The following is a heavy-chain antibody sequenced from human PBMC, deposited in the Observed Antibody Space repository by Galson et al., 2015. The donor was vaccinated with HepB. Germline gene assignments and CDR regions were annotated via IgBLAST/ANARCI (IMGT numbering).Heavy chain of an antibody. CDR1: GFTFSSYS. Sequence: SLRLSCAASGFTFSSYSMNWVRQAPGKGLEWVSSISSSSSYIYYADSVKGRFTISRDNAKNSLYLQMNSLRAEDTAVYYCARDIEVDSSSWYRNTNWFDPWGQGTLVTVSS. CDR2: ISSSSSYI. J-gene: IGHJ5*02. V-gene: IGHV3-21*01. CDR3: ARDIEVDSSSWYRNTNWFDP. D-gene: IGHD6-13*01.